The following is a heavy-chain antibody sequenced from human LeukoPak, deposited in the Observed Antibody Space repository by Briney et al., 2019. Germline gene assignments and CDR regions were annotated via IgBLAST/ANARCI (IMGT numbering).Heavy chain of an antibody. D-gene: IGHD3-10*01. J-gene: IGHJ6*02. CDR2: IYHSGST. CDR1: GGSISSGGYS. Sequence: SETLSLTCAVSGGSISSGGYSWSWIRQPPGKGLEWIGYIYHSGSTYYNPSLKSQVTISVDRSKNQFSLKLSSVTAADTAVYYCARGNGSGSYPYYYGMDVWGQGTTVTVSS. CDR3: ARGNGSGSYPYYYGMDV. V-gene: IGHV4-30-2*01.